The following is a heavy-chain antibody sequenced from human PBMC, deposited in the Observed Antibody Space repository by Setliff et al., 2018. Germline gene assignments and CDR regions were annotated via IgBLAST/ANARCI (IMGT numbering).Heavy chain of an antibody. CDR1: GGSISSYY. Sequence: PSETLSLTCTVSGGSISSYYWSWIRQPAGKGLEWIGRIYTSGSTNYNPSLKSRVTMSVDTSKNQFSLKLSSVTAADTAVYYCARVGMYYNFWSGYYFVGHLGLDLWGRGTPVTVSS. CDR3: ARVGMYYNFWSGYYFVGHLGLDL. D-gene: IGHD3-3*01. J-gene: IGHJ2*01. CDR2: IYTSGST. V-gene: IGHV4-4*07.